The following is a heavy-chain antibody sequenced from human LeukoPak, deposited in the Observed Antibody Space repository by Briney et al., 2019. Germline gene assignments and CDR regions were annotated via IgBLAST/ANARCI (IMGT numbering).Heavy chain of an antibody. Sequence: PGGSLRLSCAASGFTFSSYSMNWVRQAPGKGLEWVSYISSSSSTIYYADSVKGRFTNSRDNAKNSLYLQMNSLRAEDTAVYYCAREGGGAMVTFDYWGQGTLVTVSS. V-gene: IGHV3-48*01. D-gene: IGHD5-18*01. CDR2: ISSSSSTI. J-gene: IGHJ4*02. CDR1: GFTFSSYS. CDR3: AREGGGAMVTFDY.